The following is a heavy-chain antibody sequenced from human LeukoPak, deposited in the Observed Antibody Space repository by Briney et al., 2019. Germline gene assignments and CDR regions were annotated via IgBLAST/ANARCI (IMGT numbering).Heavy chain of an antibody. D-gene: IGHD6-6*01. Sequence: GGSLRLSCAASGFTFSSYAMSWVRQAPGKGLEWVSGISGSGGSTYYAGSVKGRFTISRDNSRNTLYLQMNSLRAEDTAVYYCAKVYSSSIRRPYFDYWGQGTLVTVSS. CDR1: GFTFSSYA. V-gene: IGHV3-23*01. CDR3: AKVYSSSIRRPYFDY. CDR2: ISGSGGST. J-gene: IGHJ4*02.